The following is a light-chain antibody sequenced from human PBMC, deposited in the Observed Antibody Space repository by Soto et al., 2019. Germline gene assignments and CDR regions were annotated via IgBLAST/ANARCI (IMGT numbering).Light chain of an antibody. J-gene: IGKJ5*01. V-gene: IGKV3-20*01. CDR2: GAS. Sequence: PGTLSLSPGERASLSCRASQIVNSNYLAWYQQKPGQAPRLLIYGASSRAAGIPDRFSGSGSVTDFTLTISSLEPEDFAVYYCQQRSYPITFGQGTRLEIK. CDR1: QIVNSNY. CDR3: QQRSYPIT.